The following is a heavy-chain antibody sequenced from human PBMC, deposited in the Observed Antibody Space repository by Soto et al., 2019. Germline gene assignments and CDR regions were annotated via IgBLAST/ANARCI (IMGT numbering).Heavy chain of an antibody. CDR3: ARDPYTPYGY. D-gene: IGHD1-1*01. Sequence: GGSLRLSCVDSGFTVSTYWMSWVRHAPGKGLEWVANIKQDRSEKYYVDSVKIRSHISRDNAKNSLYRQMNNLRAEDTAAYYCARDPYTPYGYWGQGTQVTVSS. CDR1: GFTVSTYW. J-gene: IGHJ4*02. CDR2: IKQDRSEK. V-gene: IGHV3-7*03.